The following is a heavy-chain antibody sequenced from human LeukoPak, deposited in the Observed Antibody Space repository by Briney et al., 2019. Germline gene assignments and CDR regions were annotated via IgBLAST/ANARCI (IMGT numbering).Heavy chain of an antibody. CDR1: GFTFSSYA. D-gene: IGHD6-13*01. J-gene: IGHJ4*02. V-gene: IGHV3-30-3*01. CDR2: TSYDGSNK. CDR3: AREGLIAAAVDY. Sequence: PGGSLRLSCAASGFTFSSYAMYWVRQAPGKGLEWVAVTSYDGSNKYYADSVKGRFTISRDNSKNTLYLQMNSLRAEDTAVYYCAREGLIAAAVDYWGQGTLVTVSS.